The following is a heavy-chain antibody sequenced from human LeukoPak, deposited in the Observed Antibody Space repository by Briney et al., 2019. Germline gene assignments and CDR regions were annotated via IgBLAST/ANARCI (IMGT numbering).Heavy chain of an antibody. D-gene: IGHD2-21*02. CDR3: ARGIAVTAFPEYFQH. J-gene: IGHJ1*01. Sequence: GGSLRLSCAASGFTFSTSWMTWVRQAPGKGLEWVANINGDGSLNGHVASVKGRFTISRDNAKNSPYLQMNSLRAEDTAVYYCARGIAVTAFPEYFQHWGQGTLVTVSS. V-gene: IGHV3-7*01. CDR1: GFTFSTSW. CDR2: INGDGSLN.